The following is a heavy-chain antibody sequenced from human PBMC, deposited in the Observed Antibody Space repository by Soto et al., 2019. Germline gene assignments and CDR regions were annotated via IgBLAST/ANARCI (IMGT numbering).Heavy chain of an antibody. J-gene: IGHJ4*01. CDR3: ARGLGVYCSSTNCSKGFDY. CDR2: ITPGGGST. Sequence: ASVKVSCKASGYTFTSYYMHWVRQAPGQGLEWMGIITPGGGSTSYAQKFPGRVTMTRDTSTSTVYMELSSLRSEDTAVYYCARGLGVYCSSTNCSKGFDYWGQGALVTVSS. D-gene: IGHD2-2*01. V-gene: IGHV1-46*01. CDR1: GYTFTSYY.